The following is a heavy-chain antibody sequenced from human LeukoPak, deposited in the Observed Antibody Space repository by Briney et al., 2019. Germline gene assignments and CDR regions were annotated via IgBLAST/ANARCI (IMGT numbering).Heavy chain of an antibody. CDR3: ASINWNQNLYYYGMDV. J-gene: IGHJ6*02. CDR2: ISYDGSNK. CDR1: GFTFSSYG. V-gene: IGHV3-30*03. Sequence: PGGSLRLSCAASGFTFSSYGMHWVRQAPGKGLEWVAVISYDGSNKYYADSVKGRFIISRDNSKNTLYLQMNSLRAEDTAVYYCASINWNQNLYYYGMDVWGQGTTVTVSS. D-gene: IGHD1-20*01.